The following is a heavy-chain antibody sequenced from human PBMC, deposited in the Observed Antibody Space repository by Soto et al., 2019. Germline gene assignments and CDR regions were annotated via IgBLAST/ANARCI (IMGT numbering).Heavy chain of an antibody. CDR2: ISGSGGST. CDR1: GFTFSSYA. CDR3: AKAPYSSSFPTYNWFDP. Sequence: PGGSLRLSCAVSGFTFSSYAMSWVRQAPGKGLEWVSAISGSGGSTYYADSVKGRFTISRDNSKNTLYLQMNSLRAEDTAVYYCAKAPYSSSFPTYNWFDPWGQGTLVTVSS. J-gene: IGHJ5*02. D-gene: IGHD6-13*01. V-gene: IGHV3-23*01.